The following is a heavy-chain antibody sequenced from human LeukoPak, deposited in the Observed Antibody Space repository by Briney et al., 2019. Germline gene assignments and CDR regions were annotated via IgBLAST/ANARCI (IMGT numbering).Heavy chain of an antibody. Sequence: GGSLRLSCAASGFTFSSYWMHWVRQAPGKGLVWVSRINTDGSSTSYADSVKGRFTIPRDNSKNTLYLQMNSLRAEDTAVYYCAKGRSGIAAAGLNYWGQGTLVTVSS. CDR3: AKGRSGIAAAGLNY. V-gene: IGHV3-74*01. D-gene: IGHD6-13*01. J-gene: IGHJ4*02. CDR2: INTDGSST. CDR1: GFTFSSYW.